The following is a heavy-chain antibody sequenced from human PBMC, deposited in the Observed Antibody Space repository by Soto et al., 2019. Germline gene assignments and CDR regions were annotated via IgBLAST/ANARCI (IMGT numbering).Heavy chain of an antibody. D-gene: IGHD3-10*01. V-gene: IGHV4-59*08. Sequence: SETLSLICTVSGGSISSYYLSWIRQPPGKGLEWIGYIYYSGSTSYNPSLKSRVTISVDTSKNQFSLKLSSVTAADAAVYYCARTYYYGSGSSDYWGQGTLVTVSS. J-gene: IGHJ4*02. CDR2: IYYSGST. CDR1: GGSISSYY. CDR3: ARTYYYGSGSSDY.